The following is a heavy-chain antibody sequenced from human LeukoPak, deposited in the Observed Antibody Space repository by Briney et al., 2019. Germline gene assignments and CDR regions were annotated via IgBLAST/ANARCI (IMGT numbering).Heavy chain of an antibody. CDR2: ISAYNGHT. D-gene: IGHD6-13*01. J-gene: IGHJ4*02. Sequence: ASVKVSCKASGYTFSSYGISWVRQAPGQGLEWMGWISAYNGHTNYAQKFQGRVTMTTDTSTSTAYMGLRSLRSGDTAVYYCARDQRYSSSWYDYWGQGTLVSVSS. CDR3: ARDQRYSSSWYDY. CDR1: GYTFSSYG. V-gene: IGHV1-18*01.